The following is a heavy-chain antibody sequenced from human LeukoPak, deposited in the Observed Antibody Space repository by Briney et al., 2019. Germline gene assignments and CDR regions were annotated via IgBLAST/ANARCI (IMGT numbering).Heavy chain of an antibody. D-gene: IGHD2-15*01. V-gene: IGHV3-11*04. CDR3: ASGDCSATSCYYFDN. J-gene: IGHJ4*02. CDR1: GLRFSGHY. CDR2: ISSNITTI. Sequence: GGSLRLSCAASGLRFSGHYMSWIRQAPGKGLEWISYISSNITTIYYADSVKGRFTISRDNAKNSLYLQMSSLRAEDTAVYYCASGDCSATSCYYFDNWGQGTLVTVSS.